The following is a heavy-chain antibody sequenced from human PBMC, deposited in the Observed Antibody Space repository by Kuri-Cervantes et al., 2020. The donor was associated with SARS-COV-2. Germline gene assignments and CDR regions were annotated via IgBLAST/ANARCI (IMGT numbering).Heavy chain of an antibody. J-gene: IGHJ4*02. V-gene: IGHV3-30*02. CDR1: GFTFSYYG. CDR3: ARAGDGYPLNVY. CDR2: VRRDGSNY. D-gene: IGHD5-24*01. Sequence: LSLTCAASGFTFSYYGMHWVRQAPGKGLEWVGFVRRDGSNYYYADSVKGRFTISRDNAKNSLYLQMNSLRAEDTAVYYCARAGDGYPLNVYWGQGTLVTVSS.